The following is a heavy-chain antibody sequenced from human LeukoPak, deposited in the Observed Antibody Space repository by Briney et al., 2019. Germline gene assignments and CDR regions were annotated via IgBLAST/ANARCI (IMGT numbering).Heavy chain of an antibody. CDR1: GGSISSSNYY. D-gene: IGHD6-13*01. Sequence: PSETLSLTCTVSGGSISSSNYYWGWIRQPPGKGLEWIGSIYYSGSTYYNPSLKSRVTIFVDTSKNHFSLKLNSVTAADTAVYYCASELGGAAAGTDAFDIWGQGTMVTVSS. CDR2: IYYSGST. J-gene: IGHJ3*02. V-gene: IGHV4-39*02. CDR3: ASELGGAAAGTDAFDI.